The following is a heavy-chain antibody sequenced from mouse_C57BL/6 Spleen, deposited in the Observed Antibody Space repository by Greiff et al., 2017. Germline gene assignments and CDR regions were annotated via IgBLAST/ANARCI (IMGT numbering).Heavy chain of an antibody. CDR1: GYTFTSYG. CDR2: IYPRSGNN. V-gene: IGHV1-81*01. J-gene: IGHJ2*01. CDR3: ARGDFDY. Sequence: VKLMESGAELARPGASVKLSCKASGYTFTSYGISWVKQRTGQGLEWIGEIYPRSGNNYYNEKFKGKATLTADKSSSTAYMELRSLQSEDSAVSFCARGDFDYWGQGTTLTVSS.